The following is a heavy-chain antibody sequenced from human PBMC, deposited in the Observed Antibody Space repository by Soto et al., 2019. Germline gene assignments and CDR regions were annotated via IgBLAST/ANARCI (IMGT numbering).Heavy chain of an antibody. D-gene: IGHD3-10*01. CDR3: ARDALMMVRGVRLEAFYYYGMDV. CDR1: GYTFTSYD. CDR2: MNPNSGNT. V-gene: IGHV1-8*01. Sequence: ASVKVSCKASGYTFTSYDINWVRQATGQGLEWMGWMNPNSGNTGYAQKFQGRLTMTRDTSISTAYTELSSLRSEDTATYYCARDALMMVRGVRLEAFYYYGMDVWGQGTTVTVSS. J-gene: IGHJ6*02.